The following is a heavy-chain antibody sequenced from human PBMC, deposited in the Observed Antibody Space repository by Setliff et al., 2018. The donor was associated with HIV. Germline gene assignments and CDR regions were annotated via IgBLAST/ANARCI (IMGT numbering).Heavy chain of an antibody. D-gene: IGHD2-2*01. CDR1: GFTFSTYA. CDR3: ARVVGIVPGATDYFDY. J-gene: IGHJ4*02. CDR2: ISSGGDT. V-gene: IGHV3-23*01. Sequence: GGSLRLSCAASGFTFSTYAMAWVRQAPGKGLEWVSTISSGGDTYYGDSVKGRFTISRDNSRDTLYLQVNKLRSDDTAVYYCARVVGIVPGATDYFDYWGQGTLVTVSS.